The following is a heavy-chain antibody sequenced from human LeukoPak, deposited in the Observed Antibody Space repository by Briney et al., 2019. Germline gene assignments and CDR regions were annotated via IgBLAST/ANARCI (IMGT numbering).Heavy chain of an antibody. Sequence: SGPTLVKPTQILTLICTFSGFSLSTSGVGVGWIRQPPGKALEWLALIYWDDDKRYSPSLKSRLTITKDTSKNQVVLTMTNMDPVDTATYYCAHRRKYSSSWYYFDYWGQGTLVTVSS. CDR1: GFSLSTSGVG. J-gene: IGHJ4*02. V-gene: IGHV2-5*02. D-gene: IGHD6-13*01. CDR2: IYWDDDK. CDR3: AHRRKYSSSWYYFDY.